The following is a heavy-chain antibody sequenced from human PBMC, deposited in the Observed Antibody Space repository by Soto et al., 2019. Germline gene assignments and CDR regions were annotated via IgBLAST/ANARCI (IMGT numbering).Heavy chain of an antibody. CDR1: GGTFSSYT. D-gene: IGHD4-17*01. J-gene: IGHJ4*02. CDR3: AIAHDYGGVKGGYYFDY. Sequence: QVQLVQSGAEVKKPGSSVKVSCKASGGTFSSYTISWVRQAPGQGLEWMGRIIPILGIANYAQNFQGRVTSSAEKTTSTAYMELSSLRSEDTAVYYCAIAHDYGGVKGGYYFDYWGQGTLVTVSS. V-gene: IGHV1-69*02. CDR2: IIPILGIA.